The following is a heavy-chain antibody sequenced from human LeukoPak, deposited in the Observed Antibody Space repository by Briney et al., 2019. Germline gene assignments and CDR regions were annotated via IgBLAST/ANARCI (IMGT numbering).Heavy chain of an antibody. CDR1: GGSVSSGSYY. CDR2: IHYSGTT. J-gene: IGHJ4*02. D-gene: IGHD6-13*01. Sequence: SETLSLTCTVSGGSVSSGSYYWGWIRQPPGKGLEWIGSIHYSGTTYYNPSLKSRVSISVDTSKNQFSLKLSSVTAADTAVYYCARSGIAAAGTGIDYWGQGTLVTVSS. V-gene: IGHV4-39*01. CDR3: ARSGIAAAGTGIDY.